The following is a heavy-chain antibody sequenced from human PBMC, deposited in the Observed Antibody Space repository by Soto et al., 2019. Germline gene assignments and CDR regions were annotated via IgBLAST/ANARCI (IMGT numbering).Heavy chain of an antibody. Sequence: QVQLVQSGAEVKEPGSSVRVSCKASGGTFDNFIMNWVRQTPGQGLEWRGGIVPMLGTPTYAEKFKGRVTISATGSTGTMYMEVTSLRSEDTAIYYCARNGTYSSSLSQYSGMDVWGRGTTVTVSS. CDR1: GGTFDNFI. CDR3: ARNGTYSSSLSQYSGMDV. V-gene: IGHV1-69*01. D-gene: IGHD1-26*01. CDR2: IVPMLGTP. J-gene: IGHJ6*02.